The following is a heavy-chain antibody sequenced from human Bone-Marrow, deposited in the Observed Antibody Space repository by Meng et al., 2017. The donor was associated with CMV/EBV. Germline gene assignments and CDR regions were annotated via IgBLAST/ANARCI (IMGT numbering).Heavy chain of an antibody. V-gene: IGHV4-39*01. D-gene: IGHD3-9*01. CDR1: GGSISSSSYY. CDR2: IYYSGST. J-gene: IGHJ4*02. Sequence: SETLSLTCTVSGGSISSSSYYWGWIRQPPGKGLEWIGSIYYSGSTYYNPSLKSRVTISVDTSKNQFSLKLSSVTAADTAVYYCARHFSTGNSMAYWGEGTLVTVSS. CDR3: ARHFSTGNSMAY.